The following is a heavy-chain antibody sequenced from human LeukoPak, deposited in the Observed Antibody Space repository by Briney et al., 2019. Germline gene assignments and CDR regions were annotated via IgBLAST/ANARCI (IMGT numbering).Heavy chain of an antibody. J-gene: IGHJ4*02. CDR2: ISWNSDSV. V-gene: IGHV3-9*01. CDR3: AKGYSSGWSYFDD. D-gene: IGHD6-19*01. Sequence: PGGSPRLSCAASGFTFDDYAMHWVRQAPGKGLEWVSGISWNSDSVGYADSVKGRFTISRNNANNSLSLHMKSLGAEDTAVYYCAKGYSSGWSYFDDWGQGILVTVSS. CDR1: GFTFDDYA.